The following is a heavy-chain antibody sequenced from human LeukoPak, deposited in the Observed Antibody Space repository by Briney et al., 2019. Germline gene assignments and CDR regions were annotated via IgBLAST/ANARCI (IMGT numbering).Heavy chain of an antibody. J-gene: IGHJ4*02. CDR1: GFTVSNNY. D-gene: IGHD3-22*01. CDR3: ARDPLSSGYYRGFDY. V-gene: IGHV3-66*01. Sequence: GGSLRLSCAASGFTVSNNYVNWVRQAPGKGLEWLSVIYSGGSTYYADSVKGRFTISRDNFKNTLYLQMNSLRAEDTAVYYCARDPLSSGYYRGFDYWGQGALVTVSS. CDR2: IYSGGST.